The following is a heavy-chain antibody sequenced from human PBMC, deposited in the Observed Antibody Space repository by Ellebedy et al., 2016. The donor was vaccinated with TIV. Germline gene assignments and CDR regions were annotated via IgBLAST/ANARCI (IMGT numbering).Heavy chain of an antibody. V-gene: IGHV3-30*03. CDR1: GFTFSSYG. D-gene: IGHD1-14*01. CDR3: WITDHAFDI. CDR2: ISYDGSNK. Sequence: GESLKISXAASGFTFSSYGMHWVRQAPGKGLEWVAVISYDGSNKYYADSVKGRFTISRDNSKNTLYLQMNSLRAEDTAVYYCWITDHAFDIWGQGTMVTVSS. J-gene: IGHJ3*02.